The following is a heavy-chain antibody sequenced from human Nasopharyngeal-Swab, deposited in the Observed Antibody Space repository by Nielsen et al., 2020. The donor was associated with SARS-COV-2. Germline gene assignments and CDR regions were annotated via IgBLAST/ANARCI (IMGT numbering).Heavy chain of an antibody. D-gene: IGHD6-19*01. V-gene: IGHV1-58*01. J-gene: IGHJ3*02. CDR3: AADLYSSGSVGAFDI. CDR2: IVVGSGNT. Sequence: SVKVSCKASGFTFTSSAVQWVRQARGQRLEWIGWIVVGSGNTNYARKFQERVTITRDMSTSTAYMELSSLRSEDTAVYYCAADLYSSGSVGAFDIWGQGTMVTVSS. CDR1: GFTFTSSA.